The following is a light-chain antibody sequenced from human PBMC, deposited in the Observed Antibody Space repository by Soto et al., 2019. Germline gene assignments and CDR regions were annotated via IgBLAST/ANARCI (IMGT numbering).Light chain of an antibody. CDR1: QSVSSN. CDR2: GAS. Sequence: EIVMTQSPATLSVSPGERATLSCRASQSVSSNLAWYQQKPGQAPRLLIYGASTRATGIPATFSGSGSGTDFTLTISSLQSEDFAVYYCQQYNNWPLWTFGQGTKVDIK. J-gene: IGKJ1*01. CDR3: QQYNNWPLWT. V-gene: IGKV3-15*01.